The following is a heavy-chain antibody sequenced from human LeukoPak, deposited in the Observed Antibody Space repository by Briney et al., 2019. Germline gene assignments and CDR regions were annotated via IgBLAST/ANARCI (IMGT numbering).Heavy chain of an antibody. V-gene: IGHV3-30*03. Sequence: GGSLRLSCAASGFTFSSYGMHWVRQAPGKGLEWVAVISYDGSNKYYADSVKGRFTISRDNSKNTLYLQMNSLRAEDTAVYYCARDAGAAAFDYWGQGTLVTVSS. CDR1: GFTFSSYG. D-gene: IGHD6-13*01. J-gene: IGHJ4*02. CDR2: ISYDGSNK. CDR3: ARDAGAAAFDY.